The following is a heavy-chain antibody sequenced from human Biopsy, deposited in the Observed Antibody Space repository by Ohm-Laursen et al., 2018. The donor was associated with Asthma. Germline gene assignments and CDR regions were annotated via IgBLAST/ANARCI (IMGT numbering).Heavy chain of an antibody. CDR2: IDPNSGDT. CDR1: GDSFSNYA. Sequence: ASVKVSCKASGDSFSNYAISWVRQAPGQGLEWMGRIDPNSGDTNYAQKFLGRVTMTRDTSVNTAFMVLSRLRSDDTAVYYCARIKIRIGAGTDRYFDLWGRGTLVTVSS. CDR3: ARIKIRIGAGTDRYFDL. V-gene: IGHV1-2*06. D-gene: IGHD3-16*01. J-gene: IGHJ2*01.